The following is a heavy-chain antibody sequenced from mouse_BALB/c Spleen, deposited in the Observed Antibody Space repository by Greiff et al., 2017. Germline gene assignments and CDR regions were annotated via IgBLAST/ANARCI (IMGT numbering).Heavy chain of an antibody. D-gene: IGHD1-1*02. J-gene: IGHJ4*01. V-gene: IGHV1-18*01. Sequence: EVKLMESGPELVKPGASVKIPCKASGYTFTDYNMDWVKQSHGKSLEWIGDINPNNGGTIYNQKFKGKATLTVDKSSSTAYMELRSLTSEDTAVYYCARYDYGNYAMDYWGQGTSVTVSS. CDR2: INPNNGGT. CDR1: GYTFTDYN. CDR3: ARYDYGNYAMDY.